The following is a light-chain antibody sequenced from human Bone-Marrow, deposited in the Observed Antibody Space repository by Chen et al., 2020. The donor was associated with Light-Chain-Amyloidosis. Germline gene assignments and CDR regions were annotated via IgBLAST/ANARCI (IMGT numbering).Light chain of an antibody. Sequence: NFMLTQPHSVSESPGKMVIISCTRSSGSIAPNYVQWYQQRPGSSPTTVLYEDDQRPSGVPDRFSGSIDRSSNSASLTISGLKTEDEADYYCQSYQGSSQGVFGGGTKLTVL. V-gene: IGLV6-57*01. CDR2: EDD. CDR1: SGSIAPNY. CDR3: QSYQGSSQGV. J-gene: IGLJ3*02.